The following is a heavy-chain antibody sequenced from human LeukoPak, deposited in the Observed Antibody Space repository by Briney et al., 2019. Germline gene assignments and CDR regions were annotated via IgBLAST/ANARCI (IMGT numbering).Heavy chain of an antibody. Sequence: SETLSLTCTVSGGSISSYYWSWIRLPPGKGLEWIGYIYYSGSTNYNPSLKSRVTISVDTSKNQFSLKLSSVTAADTAVYYCARDRYSGSYGSLGYWGQGTLVTVSS. D-gene: IGHD1-26*01. V-gene: IGHV4-59*01. CDR3: ARDRYSGSYGSLGY. J-gene: IGHJ4*02. CDR2: IYYSGST. CDR1: GGSISSYY.